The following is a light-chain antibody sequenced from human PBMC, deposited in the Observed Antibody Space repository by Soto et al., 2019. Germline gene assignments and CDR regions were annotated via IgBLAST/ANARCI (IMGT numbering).Light chain of an antibody. V-gene: IGLV2-14*01. CDR2: DVS. Sequence: QSALTQPASVSGSPGKSITISCTGTSSDVGGYNYVSWYQQHPGKAPKLMIYDVSNRPSGVSNRFSGSKSGNTASLTISGLQAKDEADYYCSSYTSSSTRVFGTGTKVTVL. CDR1: SSDVGGYNY. J-gene: IGLJ1*01. CDR3: SSYTSSSTRV.